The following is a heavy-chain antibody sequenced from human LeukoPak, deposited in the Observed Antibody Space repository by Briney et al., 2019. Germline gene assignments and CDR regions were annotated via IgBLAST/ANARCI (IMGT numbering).Heavy chain of an antibody. J-gene: IGHJ4*02. CDR2: IGGSGSGT. Sequence: GGSLRLSCAASGFDSGFDFNLYAMTWVRQAPGKVLAWVSTIGGSGSGTDYADSVKGRFTISRDNSMNTLSLQMNSLRADDTAIYYCVKRDCSATHCYGFDSWGQGTLVTVSS. CDR1: GFDFNLYA. CDR3: VKRDCSATHCYGFDS. V-gene: IGHV3-23*01. D-gene: IGHD2-2*01.